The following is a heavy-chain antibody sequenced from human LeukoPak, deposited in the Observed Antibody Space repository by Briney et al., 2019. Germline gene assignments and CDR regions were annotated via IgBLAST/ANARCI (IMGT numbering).Heavy chain of an antibody. J-gene: IGHJ4*02. CDR3: ARGPNYGNFDY. Sequence: GESLKISCKGFGCIFTTYWIGWVRQMPGKGLEWMGIIDPGDSDTRYSPSFQAQVTISADKSIATAYLQWSSLKASDTAMYCCARGPNYGNFDYWGRGTLVTVSS. D-gene: IGHD4/OR15-4a*01. CDR2: IDPGDSDT. CDR1: GCIFTTYW. V-gene: IGHV5-51*01.